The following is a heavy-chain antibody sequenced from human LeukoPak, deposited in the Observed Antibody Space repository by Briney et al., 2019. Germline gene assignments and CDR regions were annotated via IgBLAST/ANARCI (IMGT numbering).Heavy chain of an antibody. J-gene: IGHJ4*02. Sequence: QPGGSLRLSCAASRFTFSGYDMHWVRQAPGKGLEWVAFIRYDGSNKYYTDSVKGRFTISRDNSKNTLYLQMNSLRPEDTAVYYCAKASAIDYWGQGTLVTVSS. V-gene: IGHV3-30*02. CDR2: IRYDGSNK. CDR1: RFTFSGYD. CDR3: AKASAIDY.